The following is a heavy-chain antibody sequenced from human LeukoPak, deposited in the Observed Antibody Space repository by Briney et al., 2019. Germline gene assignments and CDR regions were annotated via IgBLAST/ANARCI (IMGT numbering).Heavy chain of an antibody. J-gene: IGHJ3*02. CDR1: GGSIRSDY. Sequence: PSETLSLTCTVSGGSIRSDYWGWIRQPPGKGLEWIGSIYYSGSTNYNPSLKSRVTISVDTSKNQFSLKLSSVTAADTAVYYCARADRTTVTTQDDDAFDIWGQGTMVTVSS. CDR2: IYYSGST. CDR3: ARADRTTVTTQDDDAFDI. V-gene: IGHV4-59*01. D-gene: IGHD4-17*01.